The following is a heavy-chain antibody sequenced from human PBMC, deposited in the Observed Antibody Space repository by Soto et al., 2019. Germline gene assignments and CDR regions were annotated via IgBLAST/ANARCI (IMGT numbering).Heavy chain of an antibody. Sequence: SETLSLTCTVSGGSINSGGYYWSWIRQPPGKGLEWVGYIYYSGSTYYNPSLKSRVSISVDTSINQFSLKLNSVTAADTAVYYCARGSLIAAASDYWGRGTLVTVSS. CDR3: ARGSLIAAASDY. D-gene: IGHD6-25*01. J-gene: IGHJ4*02. CDR2: IYYSGST. V-gene: IGHV4-31*03. CDR1: GGSINSGGYY.